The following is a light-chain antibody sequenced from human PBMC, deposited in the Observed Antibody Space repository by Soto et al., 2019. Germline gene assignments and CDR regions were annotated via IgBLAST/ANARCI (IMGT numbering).Light chain of an antibody. V-gene: IGLV2-23*01. Sequence: QSALTQPASVSGSPGQSITIACTGTSSDVGSYNLVSWYHQRPGKAPKLIIYEGSKRPSGVSIRFSASKSGNTASLTISGLQAEDESDYYCCSYARSGTYGFGTGTKRTVL. CDR3: CSYARSGTYG. CDR2: EGS. J-gene: IGLJ1*01. CDR1: SSDVGSYNL.